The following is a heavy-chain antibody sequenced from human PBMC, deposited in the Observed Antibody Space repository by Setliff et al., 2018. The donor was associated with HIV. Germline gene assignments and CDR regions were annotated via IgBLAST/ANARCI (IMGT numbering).Heavy chain of an antibody. CDR1: GDLINNHN. J-gene: IGHJ4*02. V-gene: IGHV4-59*08. CDR3: ASPWLPIAAAGTGLSFDY. CDR2: IHYSGTS. D-gene: IGHD6-13*01. Sequence: SETLSLTCTVSGDLINNHNWNWIRQSPEKGLEWLGNIHYSGTSNYNSSLKSRIVISLDTSKKQFSLHFYSVTAADTAVYYCASPWLPIAAAGTGLSFDYWGQGTLVTAPQ.